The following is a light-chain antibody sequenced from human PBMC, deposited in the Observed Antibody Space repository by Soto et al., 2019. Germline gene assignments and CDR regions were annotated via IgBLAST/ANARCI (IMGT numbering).Light chain of an antibody. V-gene: IGKV1-39*01. CDR1: QSISSY. CDR3: QQSYSTPRT. Sequence: DMQMTQSPPSLSASVGDKITITCRASQSISSYLNWYQQKPGKAPKLLIYAASSLQSGVPSRFSGSGSGTEFTLTISSLQPEDFATYYCQQSYSTPRTFGQGNKLEIK. J-gene: IGKJ2*01. CDR2: AAS.